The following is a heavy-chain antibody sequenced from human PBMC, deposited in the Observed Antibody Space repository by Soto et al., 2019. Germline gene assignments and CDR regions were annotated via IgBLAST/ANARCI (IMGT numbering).Heavy chain of an antibody. J-gene: IGHJ5*02. V-gene: IGHV3-48*02. D-gene: IGHD3-3*01. Sequence: PVGSLRLSCASSVFTFSSYSMNCVRHSPGKGLEWVSYISSSSSTIYYADSVKGRFTISRDNAKNSLYLQMNSLRDEDTAVYYCARDGDFWSGYINWFHPWGQGTLVNVS. CDR2: ISSSSSTI. CDR1: VFTFSSYS. CDR3: ARDGDFWSGYINWFHP.